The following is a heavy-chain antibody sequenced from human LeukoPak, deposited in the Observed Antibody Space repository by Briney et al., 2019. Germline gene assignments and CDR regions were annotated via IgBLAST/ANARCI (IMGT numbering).Heavy chain of an antibody. CDR1: GGFLSSYY. D-gene: IGHD6-13*01. CDR2: MYYSGST. Sequence: ADPLSLLCTVSGGFLSSYYWRWLRQSPGKGLEWIGYMYYSGSTNYTPSLKSRVTISVDTSKNQFSLKLSSVTDADTAVYYCARHVVVSSSWSSTGFDLWGQGTLVTVSS. CDR3: ARHVVVSSSWSSTGFDL. J-gene: IGHJ5*02. V-gene: IGHV4-59*08.